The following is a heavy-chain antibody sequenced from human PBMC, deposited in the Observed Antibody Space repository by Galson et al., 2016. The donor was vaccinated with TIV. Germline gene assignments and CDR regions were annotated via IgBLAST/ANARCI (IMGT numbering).Heavy chain of an antibody. Sequence: SLRPSCAASGFTFSSWHMDWVRQAPGEGLEWISFITYTSATIYYADSVKGRFTVSRDNAKNSLYLQMNSLRADDTAVYYCARPGNYDGDRRGAFDLWGQGTMVTVSP. J-gene: IGHJ3*01. CDR3: ARPGNYDGDRRGAFDL. D-gene: IGHD4-23*01. CDR2: ITYTSATI. CDR1: GFTFSSWH. V-gene: IGHV3-48*04.